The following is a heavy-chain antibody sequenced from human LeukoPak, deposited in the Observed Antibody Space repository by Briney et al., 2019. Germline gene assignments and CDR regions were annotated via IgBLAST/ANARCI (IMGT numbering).Heavy chain of an antibody. Sequence: ASVKVSCKASGYSFTTYGISWVRQAPGQGLEWMGWISAYNGNTNYAQKVQGRVTMTTDTSTSTAYMELRSLRSDDTAVYYCARDGAPVALRWFDPWGQGTLVTVSS. J-gene: IGHJ5*02. CDR3: ARDGAPVALRWFDP. CDR1: GYSFTTYG. V-gene: IGHV1-18*01. CDR2: ISAYNGNT.